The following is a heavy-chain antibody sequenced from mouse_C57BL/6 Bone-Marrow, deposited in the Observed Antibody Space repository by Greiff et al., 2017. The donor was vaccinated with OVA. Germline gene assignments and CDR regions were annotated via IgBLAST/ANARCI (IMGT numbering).Heavy chain of an antibody. Sequence: QVQLQQSGAELVKPGASVKISCKASGYTFTDYYINWVKQRPGQGLEWIGKIGPGSGSTYYNEKFKGKATLTAGKSSSTAYMELRSLTSEDSAVYFCAREGYGNYWYFDVWGTGTTVTVSS. D-gene: IGHD2-1*01. CDR2: IGPGSGST. V-gene: IGHV1-77*01. CDR3: AREGYGNYWYFDV. CDR1: GYTFTDYY. J-gene: IGHJ1*03.